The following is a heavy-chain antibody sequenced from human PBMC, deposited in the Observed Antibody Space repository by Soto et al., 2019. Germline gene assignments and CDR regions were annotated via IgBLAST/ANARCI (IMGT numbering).Heavy chain of an antibody. CDR2: IKEDGSEK. J-gene: IGHJ4*02. V-gene: IGHV3-7*01. CDR3: TGGGGRDRNEHY. CDR1: GFTFRSYW. Sequence: EVQLVESGGTLVQPGGSLRLSCAASGFTFRSYWMSWVRQTPEKGLEWLAHIKEDGSEKYYVDSVKGRFTISRDHAKNALYLQMSRLRAEDTAVYYWTGGGGRDRNEHYWCQGTLVIVSS. D-gene: IGHD1-1*01.